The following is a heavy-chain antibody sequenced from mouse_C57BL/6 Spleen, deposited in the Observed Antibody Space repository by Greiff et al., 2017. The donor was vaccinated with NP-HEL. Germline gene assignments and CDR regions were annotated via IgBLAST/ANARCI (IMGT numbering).Heavy chain of an antibody. CDR2: ISYDGSN. J-gene: IGHJ2*01. Sequence: EVQLQESGPGLVKPSQSLSLTCSVTGYSITSGYYWNWIRQFPGNKLEWMGYISYDGSNNYNPSLKNRISITRDTSKNQFFLKLNSVTTEDTATYYCARGGPLFDYWGQGTTLTVSS. V-gene: IGHV3-6*01. CDR3: ARGGPLFDY. CDR1: GYSITSGYY.